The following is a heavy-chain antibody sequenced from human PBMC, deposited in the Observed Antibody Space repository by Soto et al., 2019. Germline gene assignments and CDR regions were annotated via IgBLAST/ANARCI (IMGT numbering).Heavy chain of an antibody. D-gene: IGHD3-16*02. J-gene: IGHJ4*02. CDR1: GFTFSYYA. V-gene: IGHV3-23*01. Sequence: GGSLRLSCAASGFTFSYYAMNWVRQAPGKGLEWVSAISASDITTYYADSVQGRFTISRDNSKNTLYLQLNSLRTDDTAVYYCATAHDVRLGALSSFDYWGQGTLVTVSS. CDR2: ISASDITT. CDR3: ATAHDVRLGALSSFDY.